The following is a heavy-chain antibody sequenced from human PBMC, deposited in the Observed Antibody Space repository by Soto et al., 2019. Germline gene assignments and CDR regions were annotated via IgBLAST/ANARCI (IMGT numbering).Heavy chain of an antibody. Sequence: PSETLSLTCTVSGGSITSGGYYWNWVRQHPGKGLEWIGYIYYSGSTYYNPSLKSRVIISVDTSKKWFSLKLNSATAADTAVYYCARDGYSGSSAHGAFDIWGQGTMVTVSS. CDR3: ARDGYSGSSAHGAFDI. J-gene: IGHJ3*02. D-gene: IGHD1-26*01. CDR2: IYYSGST. V-gene: IGHV4-31*03. CDR1: GGSITSGGYY.